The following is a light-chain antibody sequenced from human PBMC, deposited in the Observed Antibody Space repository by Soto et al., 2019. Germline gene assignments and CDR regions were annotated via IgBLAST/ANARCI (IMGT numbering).Light chain of an antibody. CDR2: SAS. V-gene: IGKV3-20*01. CDR3: QQYGSSLMYT. J-gene: IGKJ2*01. CDR1: QSVSSSS. Sequence: EIALTQCPGTLSLSPGERVTLSCRASQSVSSSSLAWYQQKPGQAPRLLIYSASSRATGIPDRFSGSGSGTDFTLTISRLEPEDFAVYYCQQYGSSLMYTFGQGTKLEIK.